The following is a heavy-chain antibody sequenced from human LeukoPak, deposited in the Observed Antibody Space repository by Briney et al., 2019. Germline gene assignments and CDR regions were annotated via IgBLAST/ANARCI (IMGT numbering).Heavy chain of an antibody. CDR3: ARVSYDSSGYYYDNWFDP. J-gene: IGHJ5*02. D-gene: IGHD3-22*01. CDR1: GYTFTGYY. CDR2: MNPNSGNT. Sequence: GASVKVSCKASGYTFTGYYMHWVRQVPGQGLEWMGWMNPNSGNTGYAQKFQGRVTITRNTSISTAYMELSSLRSEDTAVYYCARVSYDSSGYYYDNWFDPWGQGTLVTVSS. V-gene: IGHV1-8*03.